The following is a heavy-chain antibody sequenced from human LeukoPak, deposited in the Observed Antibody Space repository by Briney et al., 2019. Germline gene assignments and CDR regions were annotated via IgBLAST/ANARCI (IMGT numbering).Heavy chain of an antibody. D-gene: IGHD3-16*01. CDR2: FTGSGSTT. CDR1: GFTFSRYE. CDR3: VRENYGYFDY. Sequence: GGSLRLSCAASGFTFSRYEMNWVRQAPGRGLEWISYFTGSGSTTYYADSVRGRFTISRDNAKNSLYLQMNSLRAEDTATYYCVRENYGYFDYWGPGILVTVSS. J-gene: IGHJ4*02. V-gene: IGHV3-48*03.